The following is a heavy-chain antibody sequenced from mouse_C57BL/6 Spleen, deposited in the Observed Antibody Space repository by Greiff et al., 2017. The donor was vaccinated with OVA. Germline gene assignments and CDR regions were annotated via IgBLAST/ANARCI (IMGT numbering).Heavy chain of an antibody. CDR1: GFTFSSYA. Sequence: DVHLVESGGGLVKPGGSLKLSCAASGFTFSSYAMSWVRQTPEKRLEWVATISDGGSYTYYPDNVKGRFTISRDNAKNNLYLQMSHLKSEDTAMYYCARWDTTALDYWGQGTSVTVSS. CDR2: ISDGGSYT. V-gene: IGHV5-4*01. D-gene: IGHD1-2*01. CDR3: ARWDTTALDY. J-gene: IGHJ4*01.